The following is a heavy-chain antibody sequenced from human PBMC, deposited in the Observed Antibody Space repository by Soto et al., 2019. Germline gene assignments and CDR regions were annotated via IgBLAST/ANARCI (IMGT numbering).Heavy chain of an antibody. CDR2: IYSGGYT. V-gene: IGHV3-53*01. D-gene: IGHD4-4*01. J-gene: IGHJ6*02. CDR3: ARVLTYSNYEYYYYYYGMDV. CDR1: GFTVSNNY. Sequence: GGSLRLSCAVSGFTVSNNYMSWVRQAPGKGLEGVSVIYSGGYTAYGDSVKGRFTISRDNAKNSLYLQMNSLRAEDTAVYYCARVLTYSNYEYYYYYYGMDVWGQGTTVTVSS.